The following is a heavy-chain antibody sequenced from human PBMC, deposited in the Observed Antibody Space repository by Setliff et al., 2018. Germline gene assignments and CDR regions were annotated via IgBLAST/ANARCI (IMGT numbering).Heavy chain of an antibody. Sequence: ASVKVSCKASGYTFNNYGITWVRQAPGQGLEWMGWINNYSFKTTYPQKFLDRVTVTTDTSATTAYMELKNLRSDDTAVYYCARELRSPVWHSDFWGQGTLVTVSS. CDR3: ARELRSPVWHSDF. CDR2: INNYSFKT. CDR1: GYTFNNYG. J-gene: IGHJ4*02. D-gene: IGHD3-16*01. V-gene: IGHV1-18*01.